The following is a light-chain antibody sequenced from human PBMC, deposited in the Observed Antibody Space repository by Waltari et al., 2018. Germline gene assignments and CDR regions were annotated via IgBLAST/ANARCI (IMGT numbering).Light chain of an antibody. J-gene: IGKJ1*01. CDR2: GAS. V-gene: IGKV3-15*01. CDR1: QGVRHN. CDR3: QQYDTWPRT. Sequence: EIVLTQSPASLSVSPGERVTLSCRASQGVRHNLAWYQQRPGQPPRLLIQGASTRANGIPARFSGSGAGTEFTLTISSLQSEDFAVYLCQQYDTWPRTFGQGTKVGVK.